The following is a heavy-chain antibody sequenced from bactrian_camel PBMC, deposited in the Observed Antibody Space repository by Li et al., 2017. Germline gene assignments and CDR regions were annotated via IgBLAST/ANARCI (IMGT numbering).Heavy chain of an antibody. CDR3: AARDSGLCYSWGASSWKY. D-gene: IGHD2*01. CDR1: GYTRC. V-gene: IGHV3S53*01. Sequence: HVQLVESGGGPVQAGGTLRLSCAVSGYTRCMGWFRQAPGEEREWVANIYSYGSTSYADSVKGRFTISKDNDKNTLYLQMDNLKPEDTAKYYCAARDSGLCYSWGASSWKYWGQGTQVTVS. CDR2: IYSYGST. J-gene: IGHJ4*01.